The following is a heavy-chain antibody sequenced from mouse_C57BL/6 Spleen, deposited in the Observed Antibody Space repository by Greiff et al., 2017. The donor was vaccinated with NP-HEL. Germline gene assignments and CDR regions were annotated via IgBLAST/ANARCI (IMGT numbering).Heavy chain of an antibody. Sequence: EVHLVESGGGLVKPGGSLKLSCAASGFTFSSYAMSWVRQTPEKRLEWVATISDGGSYTYYPDNVKGRFTISRDNDKNNLYLQMSHLKSEDTAMYYCARDKITTVVANWYFDVWGTGTTVTVSS. CDR1: GFTFSSYA. D-gene: IGHD1-1*01. V-gene: IGHV5-4*01. J-gene: IGHJ1*03. CDR2: ISDGGSYT. CDR3: ARDKITTVVANWYFDV.